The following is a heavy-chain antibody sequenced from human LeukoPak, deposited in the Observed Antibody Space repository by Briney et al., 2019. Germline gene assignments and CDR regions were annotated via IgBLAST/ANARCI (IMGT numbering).Heavy chain of an antibody. CDR3: TRGWDH. CDR2: INPDSGDA. V-gene: IGHV1-8*01. Sequence: ASVKISCKASGYTFTSHDINWVRQASGQGLEWMGYINPDSGDAGYVREFQGRLTVTRDNSITTACMELDSLTAADTAVYYCTRGWDHWGLGTLVTVSS. J-gene: IGHJ4*02. CDR1: GYTFTSHD.